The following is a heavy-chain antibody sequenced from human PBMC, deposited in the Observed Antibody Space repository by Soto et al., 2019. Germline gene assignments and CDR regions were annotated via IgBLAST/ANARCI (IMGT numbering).Heavy chain of an antibody. J-gene: IGHJ5*02. D-gene: IGHD2-2*01. V-gene: IGHV3-23*01. Sequence: TWVRQAPGKGLEWVSVISGAGGNTYYADSVKGRFTVSRDNSKKMLYLEMNSLRVEDTAIYYCAKDPVPQLLPSWWFDPWGQGTRVTVSS. CDR2: ISGAGGNT. CDR3: AKDPVPQLLPSWWFDP.